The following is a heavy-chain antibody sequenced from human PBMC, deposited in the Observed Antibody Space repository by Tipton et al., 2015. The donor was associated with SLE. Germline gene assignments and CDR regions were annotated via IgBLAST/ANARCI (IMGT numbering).Heavy chain of an antibody. CDR1: GTSLSSHY. CDR3: ARTAVLAAIMMDV. D-gene: IGHD2-2*01. V-gene: IGHV4-59*11. CDR2: VYYTGSP. Sequence: TLSLTCTVSGTSLSSHYWSWIRQSPGKSLEWIGNVYYTGSPNYSPSLRSRVTMSGDTSKNQLSLKLNSVTAADTAVYYCARTAVLAAIMMDVWGQGTTVTVSS. J-gene: IGHJ6*02.